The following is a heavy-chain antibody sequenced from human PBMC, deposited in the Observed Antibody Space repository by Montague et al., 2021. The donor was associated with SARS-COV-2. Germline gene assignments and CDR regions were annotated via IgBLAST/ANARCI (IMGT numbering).Heavy chain of an antibody. D-gene: IGHD6-6*01. J-gene: IGHJ4*02. CDR1: GGSITGFS. V-gene: IGHV4-4*07. CDR3: ARTPTRPLSLDS. CDR2: VTTSGTT. Sequence: SETLSLTCAVSGGSITGFSWSWVRQPAGKGLEWIGRVTTSGTTNXSPSLRSRVTMSVYTSKNQFSLNLNSVTAADTAIYYCARTPTRPLSLDSWGQGTLVTVSS.